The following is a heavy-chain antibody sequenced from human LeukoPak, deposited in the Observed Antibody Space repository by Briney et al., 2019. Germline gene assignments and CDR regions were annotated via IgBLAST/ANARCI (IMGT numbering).Heavy chain of an antibody. Sequence: SETLSLTCTVSGGSISSYYWSWIRQPPGKGLEWIGYIYYSGSTNYNPSLKSRVTISVDTSKNQFSLKLSSVTAADTAMYYCARARYVNSFYAFDIWGQGTLVTVSS. J-gene: IGHJ3*02. CDR1: GGSISSYY. CDR2: IYYSGST. V-gene: IGHV4-59*01. D-gene: IGHD3-9*01. CDR3: ARARYVNSFYAFDI.